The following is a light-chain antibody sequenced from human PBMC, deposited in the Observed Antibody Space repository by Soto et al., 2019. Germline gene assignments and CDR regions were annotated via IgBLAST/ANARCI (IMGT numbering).Light chain of an antibody. CDR2: NAS. J-gene: IGKJ1*01. CDR3: QQYNGYSEA. V-gene: IGKV1-5*01. CDR1: QSIDRW. Sequence: DIQMTQIPSTLSASVGDRVTITCRASQSIDRWLAWYRQKPVKAPEVLIWNASSLERGAPSRFSGSGSGTEFTLTISSLQPEDFAIYYCQQYNGYSEAFGQGTKVDIK.